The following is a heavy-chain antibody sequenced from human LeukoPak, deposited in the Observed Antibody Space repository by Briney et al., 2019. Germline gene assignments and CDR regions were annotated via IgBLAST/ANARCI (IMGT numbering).Heavy chain of an antibody. CDR2: IRYDGSSK. CDR3: AKALTASGNYYDY. V-gene: IGHV3-30*02. CDR1: GFNFINYG. J-gene: IGHJ4*02. Sequence: GSLRLSCVAAGFNFINYGLHWVRPAPGKGLEWVTFIRYDGSSKYYVDSVKGRFTISRDNSKNTLYLQMDSLRAEDTAVYYCAKALTASGNYYDYWGQGTLVTVSS. D-gene: IGHD1-26*01.